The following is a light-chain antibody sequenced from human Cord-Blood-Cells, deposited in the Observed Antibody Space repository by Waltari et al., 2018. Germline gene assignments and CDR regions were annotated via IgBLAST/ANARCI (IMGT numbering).Light chain of an antibody. Sequence: DIQMTHYPSSLSASVGDSVTITCQASQDISNYLNWYQQKPGKATKLLIYDTSNLETGIPSRFSGSGSGTDFTFTISSLQPEDIATYYCQQYDNLLTFGGGTKVEIK. CDR1: QDISNY. J-gene: IGKJ4*01. CDR3: QQYDNLLT. V-gene: IGKV1-33*01. CDR2: DTS.